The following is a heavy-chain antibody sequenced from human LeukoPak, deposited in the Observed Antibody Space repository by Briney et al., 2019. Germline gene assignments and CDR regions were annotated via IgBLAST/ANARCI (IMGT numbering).Heavy chain of an antibody. Sequence: GGSLRLSCSAPGFTFSNYAMDWVRQAPEKGLEYVPAISSNGGSTYYADSVKGRFTISRDNSKNTLLLQMSSLRPEDTAVYYCVKGGSSSWDYFDYWGQGTLVTVSS. CDR3: VKGGSSSWDYFDY. D-gene: IGHD6-13*01. J-gene: IGHJ4*02. CDR1: GFTFSNYA. CDR2: ISSNGGST. V-gene: IGHV3-64D*09.